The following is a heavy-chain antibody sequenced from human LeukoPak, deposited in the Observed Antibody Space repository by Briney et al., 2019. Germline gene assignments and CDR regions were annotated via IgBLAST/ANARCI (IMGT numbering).Heavy chain of an antibody. CDR3: ARGGRIQLWSNFDY. J-gene: IGHJ4*02. CDR2: ISSSSLYI. V-gene: IGHV3-21*01. D-gene: IGHD5-18*01. CDR1: GFTFSSYS. Sequence: GGSLRLSCAASGFTFSSYSMNWVRQAPGKGLEWVSFISSSSLYIYYADSVKGRFTISRDNAKNSLFLQMNSLRAEDTAVYFCARGGRIQLWSNFDYWGQGSLVTVSS.